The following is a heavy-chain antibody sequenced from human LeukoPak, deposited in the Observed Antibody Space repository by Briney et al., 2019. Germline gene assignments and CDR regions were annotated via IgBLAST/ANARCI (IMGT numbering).Heavy chain of an antibody. CDR3: ARGDSSAPMDV. D-gene: IGHD3-22*01. Sequence: ASVKVSCKASGYTFTSYGISWVRQAPGQGLEWTGWISAYNGNTNYAQKLQGRVTMTTDASTSTAYMELRSLRSDDTARNYCARGDSSAPMDVWGKGTTVTVSS. CDR2: ISAYNGNT. V-gene: IGHV1-18*01. J-gene: IGHJ6*03. CDR1: GYTFTSYG.